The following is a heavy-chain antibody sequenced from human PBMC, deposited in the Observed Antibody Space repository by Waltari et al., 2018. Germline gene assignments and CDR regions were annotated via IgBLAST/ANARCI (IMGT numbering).Heavy chain of an antibody. J-gene: IGHJ5*02. V-gene: IGHV5-51*01. D-gene: IGHD3-22*01. CDR1: GYSFTSYW. CDR3: ARHSYYYDSSGYFNWFDP. Sequence: EVQLVQSGAEVKKPGESLKISCKGSGYSFTSYWIGWVRQMPGKGLGWVGIIYPGDSYTRYVPSFQGQVTISADKSISTAYRQWSSLKASDTAMYYCARHSYYYDSSGYFNWFDPWGQGTLVTVSS. CDR2: IYPGDSYT.